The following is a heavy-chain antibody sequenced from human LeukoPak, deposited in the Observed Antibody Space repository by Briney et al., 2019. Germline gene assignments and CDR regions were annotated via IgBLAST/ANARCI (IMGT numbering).Heavy chain of an antibody. CDR2: IYTSGST. V-gene: IGHV4-4*07. CDR3: ANYGVVLATYGSPSPFVY. Sequence: SETLSLTCTVSGGSISNYYWSWIRQPAGKGLEWIGRIYTSGSTNYNPSLKSRVTMSVDTSKNQFSLKLSSVTAADTAVYYCANYGVVLATYGSPSPFVYWGQGTLVTVSS. J-gene: IGHJ4*02. D-gene: IGHD3-16*01. CDR1: GGSISNYY.